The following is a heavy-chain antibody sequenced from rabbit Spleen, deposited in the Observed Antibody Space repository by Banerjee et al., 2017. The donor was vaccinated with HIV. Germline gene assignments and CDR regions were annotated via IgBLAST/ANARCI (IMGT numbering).Heavy chain of an antibody. CDR1: GFSFSSACD. CDR2: IYTGSDRT. V-gene: IGHV1S45*01. J-gene: IGHJ6*01. Sequence: QEQLVESGGGLVQPEGSLTLTCKASGFSFSSACDMCWVRQAPGKGLEWIACIYTGSDRTYYASWAKGRFTISKTSSTTVTLQMTSLTVADTATYFCARDTSSSFSSYGMDLWGQGTLVTVS. D-gene: IGHD1-1*01. CDR3: ARDTSSSFSSYGMDL.